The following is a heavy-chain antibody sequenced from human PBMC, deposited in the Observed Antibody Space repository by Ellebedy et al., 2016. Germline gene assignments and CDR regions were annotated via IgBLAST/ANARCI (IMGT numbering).Heavy chain of an antibody. CDR1: GFSLTTSAVV. D-gene: IGHD4-17*01. J-gene: IGHJ4*02. CDR3: AHRTTVTSVDY. CDR2: ISGNDDK. V-gene: IGHV2-5*01. Sequence: SGPTLVKPTQTLTLTCTFSGFSLTTSAVVVGWIRQPPGKALEWLALISGNDDKRYSPSLRSRLTITKDTSKNQVVLTMTNMDPVDTATYYCAHRTTVTSVDYWGRGTLVTVSS.